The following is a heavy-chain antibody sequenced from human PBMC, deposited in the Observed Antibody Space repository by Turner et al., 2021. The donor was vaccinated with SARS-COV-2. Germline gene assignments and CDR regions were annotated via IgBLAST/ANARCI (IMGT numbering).Heavy chain of an antibody. J-gene: IGHJ5*02. Sequence: QLQLQASGAGLVKPSDTLSLTCTVSGGSISCSSYYWGWIRLPPGKGLEWIGSIYYSGTTYSNPSLKGRVTISDDTSKNQLSLKLSSVADADTAVYYCAREEGITGTKSIWFDPWGQGTLVTVSS. V-gene: IGHV4-39*02. CDR1: GGSISCSSYY. CDR2: IYYSGTT. D-gene: IGHD1-7*01. CDR3: AREEGITGTKSIWFDP.